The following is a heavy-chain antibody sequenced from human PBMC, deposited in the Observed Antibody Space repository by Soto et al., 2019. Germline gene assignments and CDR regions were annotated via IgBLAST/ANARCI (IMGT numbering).Heavy chain of an antibody. V-gene: IGHV1-46*01. CDR1: GYTFTSYY. CDR2: INPSGGST. D-gene: IGHD4-17*01. CDR3: ARDRVNETKTTGMTA. J-gene: IGHJ3*01. Sequence: ASVKVSCKASGYTFTSYYMHWVRQAPGQGLEWMGIINPSGGSTSYAQKFQGRVTMTRDTSTSTVYMELSSLRSEDTAVYYCARDRVNETKTTGMTAGGKGTRVT.